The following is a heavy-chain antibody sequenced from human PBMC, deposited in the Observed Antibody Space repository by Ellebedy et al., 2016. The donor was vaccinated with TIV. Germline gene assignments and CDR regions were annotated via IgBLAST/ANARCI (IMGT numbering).Heavy chain of an antibody. J-gene: IGHJ4*02. V-gene: IGHV1-2*02. CDR1: GYTFTGYY. CDR2: INPNSGGT. D-gene: IGHD1-26*01. Sequence: AASVKVSCKASGYTFTGYYMHWVRQAPGQGLEWMGWINPNSGGTNYAQKFQGRVTMTRDTSISTAYMELSRLRSDDTAVYYCARQIGGYYLPDYWGQGTLVTVSS. CDR3: ARQIGGYYLPDY.